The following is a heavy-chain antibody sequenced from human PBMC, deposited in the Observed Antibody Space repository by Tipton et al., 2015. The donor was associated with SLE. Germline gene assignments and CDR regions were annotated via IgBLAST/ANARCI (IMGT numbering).Heavy chain of an antibody. CDR3: ARGGRDTDSGSLDAFDI. CDR1: GGTFSSYA. CDR2: ISAYNVNT. D-gene: IGHD1-26*01. Sequence: QSGAEVKKPGSSVKVSCKASGGTFSSYAISWVRQAPGQGLEWMGWISAYNVNTNYAQKLQGRVTMTTDTSTSTAYMELRSLRSDDTAVYYCARGGRDTDSGSLDAFDIWGQGTMVTVSS. J-gene: IGHJ3*02. V-gene: IGHV1-18*01.